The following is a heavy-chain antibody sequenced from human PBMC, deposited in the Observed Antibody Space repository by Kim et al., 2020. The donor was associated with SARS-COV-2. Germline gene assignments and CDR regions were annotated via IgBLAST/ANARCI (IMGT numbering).Heavy chain of an antibody. Sequence: GESLKISCKGFGYSFIGYWIAWVRQMPGKGLEWMGVIYPEDSDTTYSPSFQGLVTISADRSIRTAYLQWSSQKASDTAIYYCARTPCSSSSCYNSYYAMDVWGQGTTVTVSS. CDR1: GYSFIGYW. D-gene: IGHD2-2*02. CDR2: IYPEDSDT. V-gene: IGHV5-51*01. J-gene: IGHJ6*02. CDR3: ARTPCSSSSCYNSYYAMDV.